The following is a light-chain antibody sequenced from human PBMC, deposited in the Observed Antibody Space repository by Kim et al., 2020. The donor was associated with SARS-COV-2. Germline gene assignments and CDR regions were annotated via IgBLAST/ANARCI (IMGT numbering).Light chain of an antibody. CDR1: ESVNNW. CDR3: QQYNSYRT. J-gene: IGKJ1*01. Sequence: DIQMTQSPSTLSASVGDRVTITCRASESVNNWLAWYQQKPGKAPNLLIYKASSLESGVPSRFSGSGWGTEFTLTISSLQPDDFATYYCQQYNSYRTFGQGTNVDIK. CDR2: KAS. V-gene: IGKV1-5*03.